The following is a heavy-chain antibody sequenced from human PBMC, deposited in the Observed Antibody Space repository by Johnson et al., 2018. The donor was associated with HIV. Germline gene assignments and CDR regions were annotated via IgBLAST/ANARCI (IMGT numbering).Heavy chain of an antibody. D-gene: IGHD5-24*01. CDR1: GFTFSSYG. CDR2: IRYEGSNK. Sequence: QVQLVESGGGLVQPGGSLRLSCAASGFTFSSYGMHLVRQAPGKGLEWVAFIRYEGSNKYYADSVKGRFTISRDNSKNTLYLQMNSLKVEDTAVYYCARAGHGYNTGAFDIWGQGTMVTVSS. V-gene: IGHV3-30*02. J-gene: IGHJ3*02. CDR3: ARAGHGYNTGAFDI.